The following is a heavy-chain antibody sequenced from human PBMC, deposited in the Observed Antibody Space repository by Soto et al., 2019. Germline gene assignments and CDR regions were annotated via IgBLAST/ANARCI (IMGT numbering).Heavy chain of an antibody. V-gene: IGHV4-39*01. Sequence: SETLSLTCTVSGDSISTSTYYWGWIRQPPGKGLEWIGSIFRGTNTYYNPSLKSRVTISADTSKNQFSLKLTSVTGADTAVYYCVRCSSCLRGQRTLVTGSS. D-gene: IGHD6-13*01. CDR1: GDSISTSTYY. CDR3: VRCSSCL. J-gene: IGHJ4*02. CDR2: IFRGTNT.